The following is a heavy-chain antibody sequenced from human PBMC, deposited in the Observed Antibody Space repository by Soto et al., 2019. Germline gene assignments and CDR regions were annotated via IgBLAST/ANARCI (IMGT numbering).Heavy chain of an antibody. V-gene: IGHV1-18*01. CDR3: ARFGSAPYYYYGVDV. Sequence: ASVKVSCKASGYTFTTYGISWVRQAPGEGLEWLGWINTHTGNTNYAQNLQDRVTMTTDTSTSTAYMELRSLRSDDTAIYYCARFGSAPYYYYGVDVWGQGTTVTVSS. J-gene: IGHJ6*02. CDR2: INTHTGNT. CDR1: GYTFTTYG. D-gene: IGHD3-10*01.